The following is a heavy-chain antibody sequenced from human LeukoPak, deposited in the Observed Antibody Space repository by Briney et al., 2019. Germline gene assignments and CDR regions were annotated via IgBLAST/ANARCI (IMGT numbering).Heavy chain of an antibody. Sequence: GSSVKVSCKASGGTFSSYAISWVRQAPGQGLEWMGGIIPIFGTANYAQKFQGRVTITADESTSTAYMELSSLRSEDTAVYYCARDAHPNDFDAFDIWGQGTMVTVSS. CDR3: ARDAHPNDFDAFDI. J-gene: IGHJ3*02. CDR2: IIPIFGTA. CDR1: GGTFSSYA. D-gene: IGHD3-3*01. V-gene: IGHV1-69*01.